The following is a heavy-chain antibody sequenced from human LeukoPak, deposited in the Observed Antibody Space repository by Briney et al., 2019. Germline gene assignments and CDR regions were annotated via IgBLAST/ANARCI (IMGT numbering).Heavy chain of an antibody. Sequence: SSETLSHTCTVSGGSISSYYWSWIRQPAGKGLEWIGRIYTSGSTNYNPSLKSRVTMSVDTSKNQFSLKLSSVTAADTAVYYCARTHLQQQYYYGMDVWGQGTTVTVSS. V-gene: IGHV4-4*07. J-gene: IGHJ6*02. D-gene: IGHD6-13*01. CDR1: GGSISSYY. CDR2: IYTSGST. CDR3: ARTHLQQQYYYGMDV.